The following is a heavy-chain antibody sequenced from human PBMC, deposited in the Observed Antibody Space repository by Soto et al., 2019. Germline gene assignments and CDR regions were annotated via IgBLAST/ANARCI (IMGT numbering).Heavy chain of an antibody. V-gene: IGHV3-21*01. J-gene: IGHJ6*02. Sequence: GGSLRLSCAASGFTFSSYSMNWVRQAPGKGLEWVSSISSSSSYIYYADSVKGRFTISRDNAKNSLYLQMNSPRAEDTAVYYCARGRIFGVVNPYYYYGMDVWGQGTKVTVSS. CDR3: ARGRIFGVVNPYYYYGMDV. D-gene: IGHD3-3*01. CDR1: GFTFSSYS. CDR2: ISSSSSYI.